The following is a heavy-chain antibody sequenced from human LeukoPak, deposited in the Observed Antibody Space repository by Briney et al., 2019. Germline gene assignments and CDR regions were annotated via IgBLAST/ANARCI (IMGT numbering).Heavy chain of an antibody. J-gene: IGHJ4*01. V-gene: IGHV3-64D*06. CDR3: VKDRWIDY. CDR2: ISSNGDST. D-gene: IGHD5-24*01. CDR1: ALTFSSYA. Sequence: GGSLRLSCATSALTFSSYAMNWVRQAPGKGLQYVSSISSNGDSTYYAASVKGRFTISRDNSKSTLYLQMSSLRAEDTAVYYCVKDRWIDYWGQEPWSPSPQ.